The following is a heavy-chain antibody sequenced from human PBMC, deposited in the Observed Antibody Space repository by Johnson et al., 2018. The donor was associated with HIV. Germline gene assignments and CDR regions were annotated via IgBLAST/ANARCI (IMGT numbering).Heavy chain of an antibody. CDR1: PFTFSNYA. J-gene: IGHJ3*02. Sequence: EVLLLESGGGLVQPGGSLRLSCGGSPFTFSNYAMSWVRQAPVKGLEWVSVIYSGGSTYYADSVKGRFTISRDNSKNTLYLQMNSLRAEDTAVYYCAKQQLVPDDAFDIWGQGTMVNVSS. CDR3: AKQQLVPDDAFDI. V-gene: IGHV3-23*03. CDR2: IYSGGST. D-gene: IGHD6-6*01.